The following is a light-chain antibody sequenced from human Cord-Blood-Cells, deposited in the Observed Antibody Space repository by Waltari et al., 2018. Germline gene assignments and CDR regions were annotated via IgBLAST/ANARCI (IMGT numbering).Light chain of an antibody. V-gene: IGLV2-14*01. J-gene: IGLJ1*01. CDR1: SSDVGGYNY. CDR2: DVS. CDR3: SSYTSSSTYV. Sequence: QSALTQPASVSGSPGQSITISCPGTSSDVGGYNYVPWYQQLPGKAPKLMIYDVSKRPSGVSNLFSGSKSGNTASLTISGLQAEDEADYYCSSYTSSSTYVFGTGTKVTVL.